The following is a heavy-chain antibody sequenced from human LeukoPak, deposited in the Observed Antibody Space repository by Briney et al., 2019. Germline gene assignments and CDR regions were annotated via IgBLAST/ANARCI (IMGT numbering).Heavy chain of an antibody. CDR1: GGSISSSSYY. V-gene: IGHV4-39*01. CDR2: IYYSGST. Sequence: SETLSLTCTVSGGSISSSSYYWGWIRQPPGKGLEWIGSIYYSGSTYYNPSLKSRVTISVDTSKNQFSLKLSSVTAADTAVYYCARLDDYYYYMDVWGKGTTVTVSS. D-gene: IGHD3/OR15-3a*01. J-gene: IGHJ6*03. CDR3: ARLDDYYYYMDV.